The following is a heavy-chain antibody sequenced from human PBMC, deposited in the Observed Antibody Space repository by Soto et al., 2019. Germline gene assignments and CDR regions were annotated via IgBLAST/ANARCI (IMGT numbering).Heavy chain of an antibody. V-gene: IGHV2-26*01. D-gene: IGHD3-9*01. J-gene: IGHJ6*02. CDR1: GFSLSNARVA. CDR3: ARIPRYYDILAGMDV. CDR2: IFSNDEK. Sequence: QVTLKESRPVLVKPTETLTLTCSVSGFSLSNARVAVSWIRQPPGKALEWLAHIFSNDEKYYSTSLKTRLTISKDTSKSHDVLTLTNRDPVDTATYYCARIPRYYDILAGMDVWGQGTTVTVSS.